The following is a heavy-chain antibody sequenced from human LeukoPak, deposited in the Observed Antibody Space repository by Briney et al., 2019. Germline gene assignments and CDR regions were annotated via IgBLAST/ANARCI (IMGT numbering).Heavy chain of an antibody. CDR3: ARVRPTSITMKGEGAFDI. V-gene: IGHV1-69*04. J-gene: IGHJ3*02. CDR2: IIPILGIA. D-gene: IGHD3-22*01. CDR1: GGTFSSYA. Sequence: SVKVSCKAPGGTFSSYAISWVRQAPGQGLEWMGRIIPILGIANYAQKFQGRVTITADKSTSTAYMELSSLRSEDTAVYYCARVRPTSITMKGEGAFDIWGQGTMVTVSS.